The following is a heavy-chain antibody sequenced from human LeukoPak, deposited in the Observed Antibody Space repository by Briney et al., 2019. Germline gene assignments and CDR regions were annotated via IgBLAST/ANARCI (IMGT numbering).Heavy chain of an antibody. CDR1: GGSISSYY. CDR2: IYYSGST. D-gene: IGHD3-22*01. J-gene: IGHJ4*02. Sequence: SETLSLTCTVSGGSISSYYWGWIRQPPGKGLEWIGHIYYSGSTNYNPSLQSRVTISVDTSKSQFSLKLSSVTAADTAVYYCARSDYYYDSSGYLYWGQETLVTVSS. V-gene: IGHV4-59*01. CDR3: ARSDYYYDSSGYLY.